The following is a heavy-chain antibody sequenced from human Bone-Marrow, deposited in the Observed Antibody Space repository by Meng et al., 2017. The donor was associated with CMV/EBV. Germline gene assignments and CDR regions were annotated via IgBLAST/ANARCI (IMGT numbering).Heavy chain of an antibody. V-gene: IGHV3-30*04. J-gene: IGHJ4*02. CDR1: GFTFSSYA. CDR2: ISYDGSNK. Sequence: GESLKISCAASGFTFSSYAMHWVRQAPGKGLEWVAVISYDGSNKYYADSVKGRFTISRDNAKNSLYLQMNSLRAEDTAVYYCARDAVDIVLVPTTGAIDYWGQGTLVTVPS. D-gene: IGHD2-2*01. CDR3: ARDAVDIVLVPTTGAIDY.